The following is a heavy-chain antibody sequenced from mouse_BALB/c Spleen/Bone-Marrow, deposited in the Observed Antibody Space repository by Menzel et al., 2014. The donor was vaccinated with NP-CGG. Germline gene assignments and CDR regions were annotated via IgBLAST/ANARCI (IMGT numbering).Heavy chain of an antibody. Sequence: VQLKHSGAELVKPGASVKLSCTASGFNIKDTYMHWVKQRPEQGLEWIGRIDPANGNTKYDPKFQGKATITADTSPNTAYLQLSSLTSEDTAVYYCARNGNYGAWFAYWGQGTLVTVSA. D-gene: IGHD2-1*01. CDR2: IDPANGNT. J-gene: IGHJ3*01. CDR3: ARNGNYGAWFAY. V-gene: IGHV14-3*02. CDR1: GFNIKDTY.